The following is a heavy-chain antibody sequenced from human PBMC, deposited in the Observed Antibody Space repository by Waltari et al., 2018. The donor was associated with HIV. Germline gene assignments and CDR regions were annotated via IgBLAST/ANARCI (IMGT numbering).Heavy chain of an antibody. J-gene: IGHJ6*02. D-gene: IGHD2-2*01. CDR1: GGSFSGYY. CDR3: ARGHDIVVVPAAMEHYYYGMDV. CDR2: INHSGST. V-gene: IGHV4-34*01. Sequence: QVQLQQWGAGLLKPSETLSLTCAVYGGSFSGYYWSSFRQPPGKGLEWIGEINHSGSTNYNPSLKSRVTISVDTSKNQFSLKLSSVTAADTAVYYCARGHDIVVVPAAMEHYYYGMDVWGQGTTVTVSS.